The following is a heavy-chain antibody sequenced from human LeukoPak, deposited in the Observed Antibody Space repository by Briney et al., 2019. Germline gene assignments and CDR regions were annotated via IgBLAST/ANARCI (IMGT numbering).Heavy chain of an antibody. CDR2: IYTSGST. Sequence: KPSETLSLTCTVSGGSISSYYWSWIRQPPGKGLEGIGYIYTSGSTNYNPSLKSRVTISVDTSKNQFSLKLSSVTAADTAVYYCARHRVRQLAYFDYWGQGTLVTVSS. V-gene: IGHV4-4*09. J-gene: IGHJ4*02. CDR1: GGSISSYY. D-gene: IGHD6-13*01. CDR3: ARHRVRQLAYFDY.